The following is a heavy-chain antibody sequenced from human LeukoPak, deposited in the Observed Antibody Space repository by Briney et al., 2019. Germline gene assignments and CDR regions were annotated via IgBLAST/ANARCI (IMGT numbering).Heavy chain of an antibody. D-gene: IGHD1-20*01. CDR1: GFTFSGFE. J-gene: IGHJ4*02. V-gene: IGHV3-48*03. CDR2: ISSSGSTR. Sequence: GGSLRLSCAASGFTFSGFEMNWVRQAPGKGLEWVSYISSSGSTRYYADSVEGRFTVSRDNAKNSLYLQMNSLRAEDTAVYYCARGLGITALDYWGQGTLVTVSS. CDR3: ARGLGITALDY.